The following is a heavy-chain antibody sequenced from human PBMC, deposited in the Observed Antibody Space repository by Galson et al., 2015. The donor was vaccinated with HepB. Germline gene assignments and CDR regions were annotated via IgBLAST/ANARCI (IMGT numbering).Heavy chain of an antibody. V-gene: IGHV3-11*06. J-gene: IGHJ4*02. CDR1: GFTFSDYY. D-gene: IGHD3-10*01. CDR3: ARDGRFGELLAAGGMTDY. CDR2: ISSSSYT. Sequence: SLRLSCAASGFTFSDYYMSWIRQAPGKGLEWVSYISSSSYTNYADSVKGRFTISRDNAKNSLYLQMNSLRAEDTAVYYCARDGRFGELLAAGGMTDYWGQGTLVTVSS.